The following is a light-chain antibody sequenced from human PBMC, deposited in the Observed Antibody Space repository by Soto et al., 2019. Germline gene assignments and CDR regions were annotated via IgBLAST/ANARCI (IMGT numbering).Light chain of an antibody. CDR2: QVT. CDR1: ISDIASFNY. Sequence: QSVLAQPASVSGSPGQSITISCTGSISDIASFNYVSWYQQYPGKAPKLLIYQVTSRASGVSHRFSGSKFGDTASLTISGLQPEDEAEYYCNSYSSSTFYVFGTGTKLTVL. CDR3: NSYSSSTFYV. J-gene: IGLJ1*01. V-gene: IGLV2-14*01.